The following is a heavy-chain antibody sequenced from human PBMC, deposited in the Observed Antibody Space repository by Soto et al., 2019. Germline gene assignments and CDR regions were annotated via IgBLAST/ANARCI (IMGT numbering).Heavy chain of an antibody. CDR3: ARGRTTVTTQRYSDL. CDR1: GYAFITYG. D-gene: IGHD4-17*01. V-gene: IGHV1-18*01. Sequence: QVQLVQSGAEVKKPGASVKVSCKASGYAFITYGISWVRQAPGQGLEWMGWISAYNGDTYYGQKVQGRVAMTTDTSTSTAYMELRSRRSEDTAVYYCARGRTTVTTQRYSDLRGRGTLVTVSS. J-gene: IGHJ2*01. CDR2: ISAYNGDT.